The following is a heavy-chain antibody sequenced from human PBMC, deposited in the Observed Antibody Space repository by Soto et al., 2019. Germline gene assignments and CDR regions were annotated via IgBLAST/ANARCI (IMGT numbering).Heavy chain of an antibody. V-gene: IGHV3-74*01. J-gene: IGHJ4*02. D-gene: IGHD6-6*01. CDR1: GFTFSTYW. CDR3: TRDVQYILPSE. CDR2: INGDGSST. Sequence: GGSLRLSCAASGFTFSTYWMHWVRQAPGKGLVWVSRINGDGSSTSYVDSVKGRFTISRDNAKNTLYLQMNSLRAEDTAVYYCTRDVQYILPSEWGQGTLVTVSS.